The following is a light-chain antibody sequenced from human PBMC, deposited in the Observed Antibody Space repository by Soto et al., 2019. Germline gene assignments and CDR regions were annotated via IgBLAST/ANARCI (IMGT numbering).Light chain of an antibody. CDR1: QSFTTSQ. CDR3: QQYACSPRT. Sequence: EIVLTQSPGTLSLSPGERATLFCRASQSFTTSQLAWYQQKPGQAPRVLIFGASSRATGIPDRFSGSGSGTDFTLTIGRLEPEDSAVYYCQQYACSPRTFGQGTTVEIK. J-gene: IGKJ1*01. V-gene: IGKV3-20*01. CDR2: GAS.